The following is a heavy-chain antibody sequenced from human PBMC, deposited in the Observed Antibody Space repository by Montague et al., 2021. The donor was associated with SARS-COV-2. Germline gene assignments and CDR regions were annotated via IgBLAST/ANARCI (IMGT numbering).Heavy chain of an antibody. CDR2: ISYSGST. J-gene: IGHJ6*03. V-gene: IGHV4-61*01. CDR1: GGSVGSGNYY. CDR3: ARGGYQLLFDYYYYMDV. Sequence: SETLSLTCTVSGGSVGSGNYYWSWIRQSPGKGLEWIGYISYSGSTNYNPSLKSRVTISVDTSKNQFSLKLSSVTAADTAVYYCARGGYQLLFDYYYYMDVWDKGTTVTVSS. D-gene: IGHD2-2*01.